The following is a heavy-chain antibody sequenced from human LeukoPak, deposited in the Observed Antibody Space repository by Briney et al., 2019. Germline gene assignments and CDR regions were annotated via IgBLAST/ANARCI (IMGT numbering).Heavy chain of an antibody. V-gene: IGHV1-2*02. CDR2: INPNSGGT. J-gene: IGHJ5*02. D-gene: IGHD2-15*01. CDR1: GYTFTGYY. CDR3: ARQVDGNWFDP. Sequence: SVKVSCKASGYTFTGYYIHWVRQAPGQGLEWMGWINPNSGGTKYTQKFQGRVTMTRDTSISTAYMELSRLRSDDTAVYYCARQVDGNWFDPWGQGTLVSVSS.